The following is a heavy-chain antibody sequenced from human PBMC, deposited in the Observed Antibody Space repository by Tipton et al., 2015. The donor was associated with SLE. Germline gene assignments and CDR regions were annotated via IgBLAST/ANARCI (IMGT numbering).Heavy chain of an antibody. Sequence: QLVQSGPEVKKPGASVKVSRKASGYSFTNHYMHWVRQAPGQGLEWMGLINPDGGSSGYAQNFQGRVTMTRDTSTSTFYMDLSSLRSDDTAVYYCARGAGPGSGTYYDYWGQGTLVTVSS. D-gene: IGHD3-10*01. J-gene: IGHJ4*02. CDR1: GYSFTNHY. CDR3: ARGAGPGSGTYYDY. CDR2: INPDGGSS. V-gene: IGHV1-46*01.